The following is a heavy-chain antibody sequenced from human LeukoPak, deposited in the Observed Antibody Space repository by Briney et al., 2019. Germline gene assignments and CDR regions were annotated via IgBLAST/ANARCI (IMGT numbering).Heavy chain of an antibody. Sequence: GGSLRLSCAASGFTFSSYWMSWVRQAPGKGLEWVANIKQDGSGKYYVDSVEGRFTISRDNAKNSLYLQMNSLRAEDTAVYYCARDQLPYYYGSGSKGYWGQGTLVTVSS. V-gene: IGHV3-7*01. CDR2: IKQDGSGK. J-gene: IGHJ4*02. CDR1: GFTFSSYW. D-gene: IGHD3-10*01. CDR3: ARDQLPYYYGSGSKGY.